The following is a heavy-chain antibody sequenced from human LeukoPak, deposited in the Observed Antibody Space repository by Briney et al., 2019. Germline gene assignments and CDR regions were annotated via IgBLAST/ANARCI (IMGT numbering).Heavy chain of an antibody. V-gene: IGHV3-30-3*01. D-gene: IGHD3-22*01. CDR3: AKDMYYYDSSGYYQGAFDI. CDR2: ISYDGSNK. Sequence: GRSLRLSCAASGFTFSSYAMHWVRQAPGKGLEWVAVISYDGSNKYYADSVKGRFTISRDNAKNSLYLQMNSLRAEDTALYYCAKDMYYYDSSGYYQGAFDIWGQGTMVTVSS. CDR1: GFTFSSYA. J-gene: IGHJ3*02.